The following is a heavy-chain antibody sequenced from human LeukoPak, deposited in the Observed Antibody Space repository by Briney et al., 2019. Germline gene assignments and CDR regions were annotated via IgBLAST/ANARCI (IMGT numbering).Heavy chain of an antibody. CDR3: ARGAVWFGELLPKPPYYYYYMDV. CDR1: GGSISSYY. D-gene: IGHD3-10*01. CDR2: IYYSGST. V-gene: IGHV4-59*01. Sequence: SETLSLTCTVSGGSISSYYWSWIRQPPGKGLEWIGYIYYSGSTNYNPSLKSRVTISVDTSKNQFSLKLSSVTAADTAVYYCARGAVWFGELLPKPPYYYYYMDVWGKGTTVTVSS. J-gene: IGHJ6*03.